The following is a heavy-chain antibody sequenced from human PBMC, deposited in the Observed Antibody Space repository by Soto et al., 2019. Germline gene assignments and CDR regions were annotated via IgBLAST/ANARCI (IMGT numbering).Heavy chain of an antibody. CDR3: ARPLWRDDYNWGYFDL. Sequence: QVQLVESGGGVVQPGRSLRLSCAPSGFTFSSYAMHWVRQAPGKGLEWVAVISYDGSNKYYADSVKGRFTISRDNSKNTLYLQMNSLRLEDTAVYYCARPLWRDDYNWGYFDLWGRGTLVTVSS. V-gene: IGHV3-30-3*01. CDR2: ISYDGSNK. J-gene: IGHJ2*01. CDR1: GFTFSSYA. D-gene: IGHD4-4*01.